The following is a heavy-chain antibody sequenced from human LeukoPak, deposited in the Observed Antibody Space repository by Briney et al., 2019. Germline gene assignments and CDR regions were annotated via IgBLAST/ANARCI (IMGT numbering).Heavy chain of an antibody. CDR3: AREYDSSGYYYFDY. D-gene: IGHD3-22*01. Sequence: GGSPRLSCAASGLTVSSNYMSWVRQAPGKGLEWVSVIYSGGSTYHADSVKGRFTISRDNSKNMVYLQMNSLRVEDTAVYYCAREYDSSGYYYFDYWGQGTLVTVSS. CDR2: IYSGGST. CDR1: GLTVSSNY. J-gene: IGHJ4*02. V-gene: IGHV3-53*01.